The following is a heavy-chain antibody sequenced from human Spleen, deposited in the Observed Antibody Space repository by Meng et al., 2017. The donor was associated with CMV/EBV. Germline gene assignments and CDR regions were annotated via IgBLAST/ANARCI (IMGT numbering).Heavy chain of an antibody. V-gene: IGHV3-23*01. D-gene: IGHD6-13*01. CDR2: ISGSGGGT. CDR1: GFTFGSYA. J-gene: IGHJ4*02. CDR3: AKDLLSWAAADNY. Sequence: AASGFTFGSYAMNWVRQAPGKGLEWVSTISGSGGGTYYADSVKGRFTISRDNSKNTLYLQMNSLRAEDTAVYYCAKDLLSWAAADNYWGQGTLVTVSS.